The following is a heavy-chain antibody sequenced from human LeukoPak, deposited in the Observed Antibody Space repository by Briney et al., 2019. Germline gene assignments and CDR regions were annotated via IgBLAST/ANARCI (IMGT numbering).Heavy chain of an antibody. V-gene: IGHV4-39*01. CDR2: ISYSGNS. D-gene: IGHD6-19*01. CDR3: AAVDVAVAGNDWYFDL. Sequence: PSETLSPTCNVSGGSISSSTYYWGWIRQPPGKGLEWMGGISYSGNSYDNPSLKSRVNIFADTSKNQFSLKVKSVTAADTAVYYCAAVDVAVAGNDWYFDLWGRGTLVTVSS. CDR1: GGSISSSTYY. J-gene: IGHJ2*01.